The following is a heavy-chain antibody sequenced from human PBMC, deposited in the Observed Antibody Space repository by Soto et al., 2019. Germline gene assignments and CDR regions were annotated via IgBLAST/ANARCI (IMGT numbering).Heavy chain of an antibody. J-gene: IGHJ4*02. Sequence: QVQLVESGGGVVQPGRSLRLSCAASGFTFSSYAMHWVRQAPGKGLEWGAVISYDGSNKYYADSGKGRFTISRDNSKNTLYVQMNSLRAEDTAVYYCARGGGLWWADENFDYWGQGTLVTVSS. V-gene: IGHV3-30-3*01. CDR1: GFTFSSYA. CDR3: ARGGGLWWADENFDY. D-gene: IGHD1-26*01. CDR2: ISYDGSNK.